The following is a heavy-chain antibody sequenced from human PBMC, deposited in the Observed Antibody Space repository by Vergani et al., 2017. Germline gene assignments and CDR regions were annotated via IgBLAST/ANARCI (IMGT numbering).Heavy chain of an antibody. D-gene: IGHD6-13*01. Sequence: EVDLVESGGGLAQPGGSLRLSCEASGITFWKFGMHWVRQGPGKGLEWVSGINWNSDSIAYADSVKGRFTISRDNAKNSLYLQMNSLRAEDTALYYCVKDIAASGNYWYFDLWGCGTLVTVSS. J-gene: IGHJ2*01. CDR3: VKDIAASGNYWYFDL. CDR1: GITFWKFG. V-gene: IGHV3-9*01. CDR2: INWNSDSI.